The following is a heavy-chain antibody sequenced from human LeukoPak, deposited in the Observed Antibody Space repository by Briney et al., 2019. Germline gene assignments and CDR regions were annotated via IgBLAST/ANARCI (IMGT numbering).Heavy chain of an antibody. CDR3: ARITGS. Sequence: SETLSLTCTVSGGSISSHYWSWIRQPPGKGLEWTGYIYYSGSTNYNPSLKSRVTISVDTSKNQFSLKLSSVTAADTAVYYCARITGSWGQGTLVTVSS. D-gene: IGHD1-14*01. J-gene: IGHJ4*02. V-gene: IGHV4-59*11. CDR2: IYYSGST. CDR1: GGSISSHY.